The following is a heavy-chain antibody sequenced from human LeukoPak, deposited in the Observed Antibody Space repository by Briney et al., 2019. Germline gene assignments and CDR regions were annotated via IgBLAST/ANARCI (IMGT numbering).Heavy chain of an antibody. CDR1: GGSFSGYY. CDR3: ARKRVYDSSGFGI. CDR2: INHSGSS. V-gene: IGHV4-34*01. D-gene: IGHD3-22*01. Sequence: SETLSLTCAVYGGSFSGYYWSWIRQSPGKGLEWIGEINHSGSSNYNPSLKSRVTISVDTSKNQFSLKLSSVSAADTAVYYCARKRVYDSSGFGIWGQGTLVTVSS. J-gene: IGHJ4*02.